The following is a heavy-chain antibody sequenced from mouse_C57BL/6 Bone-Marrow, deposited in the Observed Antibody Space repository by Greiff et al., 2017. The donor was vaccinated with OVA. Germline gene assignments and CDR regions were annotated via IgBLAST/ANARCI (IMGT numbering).Heavy chain of an antibody. J-gene: IGHJ3*02. CDR2: ISDGGSYT. CDR3: ARNSW. V-gene: IGHV5-4*03. Sequence: EVKLVESGGGLVKPGGSLKLSCAASGFTFSSYAMSWVRQTPEKRLEWVATISDGGSYTYYPDNVKGRFTISRDNAKNNLYLQMSHLKSEDTAMYYCARNSWWGQGTLVTVSA. CDR1: GFTFSSYA.